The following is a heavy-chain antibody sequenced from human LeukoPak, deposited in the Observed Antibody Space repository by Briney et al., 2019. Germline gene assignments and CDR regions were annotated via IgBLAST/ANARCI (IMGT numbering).Heavy chain of an antibody. D-gene: IGHD3-22*01. CDR1: GGSISSYY. J-gene: IGHJ4*02. CDR3: ARVRHSSIVVGNLFDY. Sequence: SETLSLTCTVSGGSISSYYWSWIRQPPGKGLEWIGYIYYSGSTNYNPSLKSRVTISVDTSKNQFSLKLSSVTAADTAVYYCARVRHSSIVVGNLFDYWGQGTLVTVSS. CDR2: IYYSGST. V-gene: IGHV4-59*01.